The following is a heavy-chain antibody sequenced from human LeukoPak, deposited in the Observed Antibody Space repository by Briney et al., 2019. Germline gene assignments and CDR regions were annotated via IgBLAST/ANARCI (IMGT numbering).Heavy chain of an antibody. CDR3: ARVHAGYNWNYYYYYYMDV. Sequence: SETLSLTCTVSGGSISSYYWSWIRQPPGKGLEWIGYIYYSGSTNYNPSLKSRVTISVDTSKNHFSLKLSSVTAADTAVYYCARVHAGYNWNYYYYYYMDVWGKGTTVTVSS. CDR1: GGSISSYY. J-gene: IGHJ6*03. D-gene: IGHD1-20*01. CDR2: IYYSGST. V-gene: IGHV4-59*01.